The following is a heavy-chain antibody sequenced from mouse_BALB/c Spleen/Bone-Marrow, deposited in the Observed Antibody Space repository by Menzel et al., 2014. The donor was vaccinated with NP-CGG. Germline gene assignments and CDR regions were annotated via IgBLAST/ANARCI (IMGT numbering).Heavy chain of an antibody. CDR2: STNGGGST. J-gene: IGHJ4*01. CDR3: ARPRYPFYAMDS. V-gene: IGHV5-12-2*01. CDR1: GITFSSNT. D-gene: IGHD2-14*01. Sequence: EVQLQESGGGLVQPGGSLKLSCAASGITFSSNTMSWVRQTPERRLEWVAYSTNGGGSTYYPDTVKGRFTISRDNANNTLYLQMSSLKSEDTAMYYCARPRYPFYAMDSWGQGTSVTVSS.